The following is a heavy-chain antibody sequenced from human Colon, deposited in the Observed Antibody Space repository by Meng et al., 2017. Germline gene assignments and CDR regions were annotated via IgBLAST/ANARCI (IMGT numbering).Heavy chain of an antibody. CDR3: VRSSAWVRTGFDP. D-gene: IGHD6-19*01. Sequence: QPQLQESGPGLVKPSEALSLTCSFSGGSISTSGYYWGWIRQPPGKGLEWIGGIGHSGFTYYTPSLKSRVAVSLDTSKSQFSLMLTSVTAADTAVYYCVRSSAWVRTGFDPWGQGTLVTVSS. J-gene: IGHJ5*02. V-gene: IGHV4-39*01. CDR2: IGHSGFT. CDR1: GGSISTSGYY.